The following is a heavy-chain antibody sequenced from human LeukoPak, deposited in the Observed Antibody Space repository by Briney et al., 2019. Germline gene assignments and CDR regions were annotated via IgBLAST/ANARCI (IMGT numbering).Heavy chain of an antibody. V-gene: IGHV4-59*01. Sequence: TSETLSLTCTVSGGSISSYYWSWIRQPPGKGLEWIGYIYYSGSTNYNPSLKSRVTISVDTSKNQFSLKLSSVTAADTAVYYCARGPHDYGDYQPIDYWGQGTLVTVSS. D-gene: IGHD4-17*01. J-gene: IGHJ4*02. CDR1: GGSISSYY. CDR2: IYYSGST. CDR3: ARGPHDYGDYQPIDY.